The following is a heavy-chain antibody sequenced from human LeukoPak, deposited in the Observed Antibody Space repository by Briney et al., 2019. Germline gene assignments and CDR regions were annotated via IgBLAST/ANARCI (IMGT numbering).Heavy chain of an antibody. D-gene: IGHD3-10*01. CDR2: IYPGDSDT. Sequence: GESLKISCKGSGYSFTSYWIGWVRQMPGKGLEWMGIIYPGDSDTRYSPSFQGQVTISADKSISTAYLQWSSLKPSDTAMYYCARGDHYGSGSYDAFDIWGRGTMVTVSS. V-gene: IGHV5-51*01. CDR1: GYSFTSYW. J-gene: IGHJ3*02. CDR3: ARGDHYGSGSYDAFDI.